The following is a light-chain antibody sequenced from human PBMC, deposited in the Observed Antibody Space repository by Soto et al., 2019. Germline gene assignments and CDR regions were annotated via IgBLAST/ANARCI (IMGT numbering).Light chain of an antibody. CDR1: SSNIGSNY. Sequence: QSVLTQPPSASGIPGQRVTISCSGSSSNIGSNYVYWYQQLPGTAPKLLIYRASQRPSGVPDRFSGSKSGTSASLAISGLRSEDEADYYCAAWDDSLSGLVFGGGTKVTVL. V-gene: IGLV1-47*01. J-gene: IGLJ2*01. CDR3: AAWDDSLSGLV. CDR2: RAS.